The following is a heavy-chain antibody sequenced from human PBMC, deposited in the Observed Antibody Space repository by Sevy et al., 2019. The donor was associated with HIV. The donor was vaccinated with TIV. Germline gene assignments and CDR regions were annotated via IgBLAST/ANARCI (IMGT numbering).Heavy chain of an antibody. J-gene: IGHJ6*02. V-gene: IGHV1-69*13. Sequence: ASVKVSCKASGGTFSSYAISWVRQAPGQGLEWMGGIIPIFGTASYAQKFQGRVTITADESTSTAYMELSSLRSEDTAVYYCARGECSSSRGTYYYYYGMDVWGQGTTVTVSS. CDR2: IIPIFGTA. CDR1: GGTFSSYA. D-gene: IGHD6-6*01. CDR3: ARGECSSSRGTYYYYYGMDV.